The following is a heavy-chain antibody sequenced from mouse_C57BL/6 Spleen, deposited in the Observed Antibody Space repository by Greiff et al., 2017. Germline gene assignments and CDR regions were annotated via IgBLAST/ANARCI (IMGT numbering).Heavy chain of an antibody. Sequence: DVMLVESEGGLVQPGSSMKLSCTASGFTFSDYYMAWVRQVPEKGLEWVANINYDGSSTYYLDSLKSRFIISRDNAKNILYLQMSSLKSEDTATYYCARGENYGLDYWGQGTSVTVSS. J-gene: IGHJ4*01. D-gene: IGHD1-1*01. V-gene: IGHV5-16*01. CDR3: ARGENYGLDY. CDR2: INYDGSST. CDR1: GFTFSDYY.